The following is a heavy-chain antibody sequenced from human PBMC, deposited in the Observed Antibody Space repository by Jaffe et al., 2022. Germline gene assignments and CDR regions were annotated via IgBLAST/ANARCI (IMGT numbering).Heavy chain of an antibody. D-gene: IGHD1-1*01. CDR1: GFTFSSYG. V-gene: IGHV3-30*18. CDR2: ISYDGSNK. Sequence: QVQLVESGGGVVQPGRSLRLSCAASGFTFSSYGMHWVRQAPGKGLEWVAVISYDGSNKYYADSVKGRFTISRDNSKNTLYLQMNSLRAEDTAVYYCAKRGAVERIFGWYWFDPWGQGTLVTVSS. CDR3: AKRGAVERIFGWYWFDP. J-gene: IGHJ5*02.